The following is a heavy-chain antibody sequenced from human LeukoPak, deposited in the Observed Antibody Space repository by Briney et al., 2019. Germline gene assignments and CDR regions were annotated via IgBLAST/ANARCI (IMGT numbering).Heavy chain of an antibody. CDR3: ATSRAGATRDFDY. J-gene: IGHJ4*02. D-gene: IGHD1/OR15-1a*01. Sequence: PGGSLRLSCAASGFTLRSYSMNWVRQAPGKGLEWVSSISSSSSYIYYADSVQGRFTISRDNAKNSLYLQMNSLRAEDTAVYYCATSRAGATRDFDYWGQGTLVTVSS. V-gene: IGHV3-21*01. CDR1: GFTLRSYS. CDR2: ISSSSSYI.